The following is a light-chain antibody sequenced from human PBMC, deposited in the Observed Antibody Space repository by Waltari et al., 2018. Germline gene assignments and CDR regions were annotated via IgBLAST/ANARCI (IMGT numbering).Light chain of an antibody. J-gene: IGLJ3*02. CDR3: SSFTTKRTLV. V-gene: IGLV2-14*03. CDR2: DVV. CDR1: SSDVGGYNS. Sequence: QSALTQPASVSGSPGQSITISCTGTSSDVGGYNSVSWYQQHPGRAPNLKIYDVVNRPSGVSTRFSGSKSGNTASLTISGLQGEDEAVYYCSSFTTKRTLVFGGGTKLTVL.